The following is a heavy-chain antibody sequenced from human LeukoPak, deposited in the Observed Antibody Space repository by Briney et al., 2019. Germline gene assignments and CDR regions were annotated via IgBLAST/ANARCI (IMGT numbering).Heavy chain of an antibody. CDR3: ARVGVGATTYYFDY. J-gene: IGHJ4*02. CDR2: IYYSGST. Sequence: PSQTLSLTCTVSGGSISSGGYSWSWIRQHPGKGLEWIGYIYYSGSTYYNPSLKSRVTISVDTSKNQFSLKLSSVTAADTAVYYCARVGVGATTYYFDYWGRGTLVTVSS. D-gene: IGHD1-26*01. V-gene: IGHV4-31*03. CDR1: GGSISSGGYS.